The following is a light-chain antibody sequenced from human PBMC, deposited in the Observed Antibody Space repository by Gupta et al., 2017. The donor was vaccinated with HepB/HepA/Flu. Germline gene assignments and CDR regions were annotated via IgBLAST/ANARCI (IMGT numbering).Light chain of an antibody. Sequence: DIVMTQPPLSLPVTPGEPASISCRSSQSLLHSNGYNYLDWYLQKPGQSPQLLIYLGSNRASGVPDRFSGSGSGXDFTLKXSRVEAEDVGVYYCMQALQTRTFGXGTKVDIK. CDR2: LGS. CDR1: QSLLHSNGYNY. V-gene: IGKV2-28*01. J-gene: IGKJ3*01. CDR3: MQALQTRT.